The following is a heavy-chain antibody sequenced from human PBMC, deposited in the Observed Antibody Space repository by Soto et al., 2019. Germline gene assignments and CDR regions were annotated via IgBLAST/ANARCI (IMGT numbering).Heavy chain of an antibody. CDR3: ARDIRPPRDILTGYYPISRGRYYYYYGMDV. CDR1: GFTFSNYA. Sequence: GGSLRLSCAASGFTFSNYAMNWVRQAPGKGLEWVSSISSSSSYIYYADSVKGRFTISRDNAKSSLYLQMNSLRAEDTAVYYCARDIRPPRDILTGYYPISRGRYYYYYGMDVWGQGTTVTVSS. V-gene: IGHV3-21*01. CDR2: ISSSSSYI. D-gene: IGHD3-9*01. J-gene: IGHJ6*02.